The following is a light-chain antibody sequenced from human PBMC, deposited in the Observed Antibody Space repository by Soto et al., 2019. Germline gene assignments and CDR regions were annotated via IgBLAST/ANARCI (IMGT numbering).Light chain of an antibody. V-gene: IGKV3-11*01. J-gene: IGKJ4*01. Sequence: EIVLTQSPGTLSLSPGERATLSCRASQKISSYLAWYQQKPGQAPRLLIYDASNRATGIPARFSGSGSGTDFTLTISSLEPEDFEVYYCQQRSNWPPLTFGGGTKVEIK. CDR1: QKISSY. CDR2: DAS. CDR3: QQRSNWPPLT.